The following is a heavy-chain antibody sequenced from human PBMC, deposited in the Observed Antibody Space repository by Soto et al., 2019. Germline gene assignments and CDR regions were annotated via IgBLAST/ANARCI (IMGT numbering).Heavy chain of an antibody. V-gene: IGHV4-30-4*01. J-gene: IGHJ5*02. Sequence: SETLSLTCTVSGGSISSGDYYWSWIRQPPGKGLEWIGYIYYSGSTYYNPSLKSRVTISVDTSKNQFSLKLSSVTAADTAVYYCARADDFWSGYSPGGFDPWGQGTLVPVSS. D-gene: IGHD3-3*01. CDR1: GGSISSGDYY. CDR2: IYYSGST. CDR3: ARADDFWSGYSPGGFDP.